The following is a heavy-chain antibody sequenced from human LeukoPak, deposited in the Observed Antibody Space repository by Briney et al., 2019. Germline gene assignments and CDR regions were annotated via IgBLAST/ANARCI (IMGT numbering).Heavy chain of an antibody. D-gene: IGHD5-12*01. CDR1: GDSISSYY. CDR2: IYYSGST. CDR3: ARESGGSDFDY. V-gene: IGHV4-59*01. J-gene: IGHJ4*02. Sequence: LETLSLTCTVSGDSISSYYWNWIRQPPGKGLEWIGYIYYSGSTNYNPSLKSRVTISVDTSKNLFSLKLNSVTAADTAVYYCARESGGSDFDYWGQGSLVTVSS.